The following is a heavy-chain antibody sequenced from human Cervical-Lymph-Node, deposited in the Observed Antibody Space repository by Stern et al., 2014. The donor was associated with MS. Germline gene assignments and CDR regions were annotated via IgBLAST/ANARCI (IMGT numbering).Heavy chain of an antibody. CDR2: ISSSGTAI. V-gene: IGHV3-11*01. J-gene: IGHJ4*02. Sequence: VQLVESGGGLVKPGGSLRLSCAASGFTFSDYYMNWIRQAPGKGLEVISYISSSGTAIYYADCVKGRCTISRDNGKNSLHLQMNSLRAEDTAMYFCARDSGYGIDFWGQGILLTVSS. D-gene: IGHD4-17*01. CDR1: GFTFSDYY. CDR3: ARDSGYGIDF.